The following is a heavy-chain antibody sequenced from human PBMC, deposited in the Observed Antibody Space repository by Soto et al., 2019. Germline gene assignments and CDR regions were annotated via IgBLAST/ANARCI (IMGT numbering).Heavy chain of an antibody. CDR3: ARGGVRGKRWLQWVDY. Sequence: SETLSLTCTVSGGSISSYYWSWIRQPPGKGLEWIGYIYYSGSTYYNPSLKSRVTISVDTSKNQFSLKLSSVTAADTAVYYCARGGVRGKRWLQWVDYWGQGTLVTVSS. CDR2: IYYSGST. D-gene: IGHD2-8*02. J-gene: IGHJ4*02. V-gene: IGHV4-59*12. CDR1: GGSISSYY.